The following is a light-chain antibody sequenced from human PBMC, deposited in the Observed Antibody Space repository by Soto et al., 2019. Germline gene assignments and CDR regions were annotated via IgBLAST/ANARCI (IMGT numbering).Light chain of an antibody. J-gene: IGLJ3*02. CDR1: KLGDTY. V-gene: IGLV3-1*01. CDR3: QAWDSSTVV. CDR2: QDN. Sequence: SYELTQPPSVSVSPGQTASITCSGDKLGDTYACWYQQKPGQSPVLVMYQDNKRPSGIPERFSGSNSGNTATLTISGTQPMDEADYYCQAWDSSTVVFGGGTKLTVL.